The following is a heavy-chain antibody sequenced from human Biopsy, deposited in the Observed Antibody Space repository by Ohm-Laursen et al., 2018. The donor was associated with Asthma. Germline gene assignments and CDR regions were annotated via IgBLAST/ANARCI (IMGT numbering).Heavy chain of an antibody. Sequence: SLRLSCAASGFTFSSYGMHWVRQAPGKGLECVAVISYDGSNKYYADSVKGRFTISRDNSKNTLYLQMNSLRAEDTAVYYCARESSVAGSSDFDYWGQGTLVTVSS. V-gene: IGHV3-30*03. CDR3: ARESSVAGSSDFDY. CDR2: ISYDGSNK. J-gene: IGHJ4*02. D-gene: IGHD6-19*01. CDR1: GFTFSSYG.